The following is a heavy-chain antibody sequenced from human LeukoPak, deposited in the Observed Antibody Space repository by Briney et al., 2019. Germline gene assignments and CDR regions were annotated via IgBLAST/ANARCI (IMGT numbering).Heavy chain of an antibody. CDR3: ARAWGYSYGPFDY. J-gene: IGHJ4*02. CDR2: IIPILGIA. CDR1: GYSFTSNG. Sequence: ASVKVSCKASGYSFTSNGISWVRQAPGQGLEWMGRIIPILGIANYAQKFQGRVTITADKSTSTAYMELSSLRSEDTAVYYCARAWGYSYGPFDYWGQGTLVTVSS. D-gene: IGHD5-18*01. V-gene: IGHV1-69*04.